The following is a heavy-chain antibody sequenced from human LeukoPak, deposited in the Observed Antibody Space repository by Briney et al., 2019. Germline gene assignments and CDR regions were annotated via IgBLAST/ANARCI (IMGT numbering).Heavy chain of an antibody. CDR3: AREPITGTTRAFDI. J-gene: IGHJ3*02. Sequence: SETLSLTCTVSGGSISSYYWSWIRQPPGKGLEWIEYIYYSGSTNYNPSLKSRVTISVDTSKNQFSLKLSSVTAADTAVYYCAREPITGTTRAFDIWGQGTMVTVSS. V-gene: IGHV4-59*01. CDR2: IYYSGST. D-gene: IGHD1-20*01. CDR1: GGSISSYY.